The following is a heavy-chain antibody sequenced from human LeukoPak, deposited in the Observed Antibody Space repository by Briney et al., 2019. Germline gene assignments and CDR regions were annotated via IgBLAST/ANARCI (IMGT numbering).Heavy chain of an antibody. CDR1: GGSIHSGIFY. V-gene: IGHV4-61*02. J-gene: IGHJ4*02. CDR3: ARGLGHTDGPDY. D-gene: IGHD1-26*01. CDR2: MYTSGST. Sequence: SETLSLTCSVSGGSIHSGIFYWSCIRQPTGKALEWIGRMYTSGSTNYNPSFKGRVSISIDTSKNQFSLNLTSVTAADTALYYCARGLGHTDGPDYWGQGTLVTVSS.